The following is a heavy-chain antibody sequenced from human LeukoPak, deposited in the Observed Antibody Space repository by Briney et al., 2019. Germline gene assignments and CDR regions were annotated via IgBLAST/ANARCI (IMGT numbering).Heavy chain of an antibody. CDR2: ISTTGTTI. CDR3: ARGFAPHDF. Sequence: GGSLRLSCAASGFTFSHYEMNWVRQAPGKGLEWVSYISTTGTTIFYADSVKGRFTISRDNVKNSLILQMHSLRAEDTAVYYCARGFAPHDFWGQGTLVTVSS. J-gene: IGHJ4*02. CDR1: GFTFSHYE. V-gene: IGHV3-48*03.